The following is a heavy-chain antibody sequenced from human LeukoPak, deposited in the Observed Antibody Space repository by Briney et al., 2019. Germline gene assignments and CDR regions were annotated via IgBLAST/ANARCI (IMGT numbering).Heavy chain of an antibody. CDR1: GYTFTSYG. Sequence: GASVKVSCKASGYTFTSYGISWVRQAPGQGLEWMGGIIPICGTANYAQKFQGRVTITADESTSTAYMELSSLRSEDTAVYYCASVLAYCGGDCYSSWNWFDPWGQGTLVTVSS. CDR2: IIPICGTA. J-gene: IGHJ5*02. D-gene: IGHD2-21*02. CDR3: ASVLAYCGGDCYSSWNWFDP. V-gene: IGHV1-69*13.